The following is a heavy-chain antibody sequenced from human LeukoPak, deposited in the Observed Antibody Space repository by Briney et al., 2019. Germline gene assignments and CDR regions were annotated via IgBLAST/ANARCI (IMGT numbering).Heavy chain of an antibody. CDR3: ARQPPDWENQKLETYYFDY. CDR1: GGSISSSSYY. Sequence: PSETLSPTCTIFGGSISSSSYYWGWIRQAPGKGLERIGSIYHSGSTSYNSSLKSRVPITVDTSKNQFPLKLSSVTAADTAVYYCARQPPDWENQKLETYYFDYWGQGTLVTVSS. CDR2: IYHSGST. J-gene: IGHJ4*02. V-gene: IGHV4-39*01. D-gene: IGHD3-9*01.